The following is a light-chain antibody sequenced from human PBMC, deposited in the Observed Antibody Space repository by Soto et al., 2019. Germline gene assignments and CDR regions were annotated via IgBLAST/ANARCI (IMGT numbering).Light chain of an antibody. V-gene: IGKV1-12*01. CDR1: QGIGDR. J-gene: IGKJ1*01. CDR3: LQVRNFPRT. CDR2: AAS. Sequence: DIQVTQSPSSVSASVGDRVTITCRASQGIGDRLVWYQHKPGKAPQLLIQAASTLLSGVPSRFSGSGSGTDFLLTINSLQPEDFATYYCLQVRNFPRTFGQGTKVEV.